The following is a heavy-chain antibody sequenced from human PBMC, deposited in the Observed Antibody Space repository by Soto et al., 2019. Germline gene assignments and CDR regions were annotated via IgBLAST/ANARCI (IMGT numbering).Heavy chain of an antibody. CDR3: AAVDYDSSDYRPPYYYYGMDV. J-gene: IGHJ6*02. CDR1: GFTFTSSA. D-gene: IGHD3-22*01. V-gene: IGHV1-58*01. Sequence: ASVKVSCKASGFTFTSSAVQWVRQARGQRLEWIGWIVVGSGNTNYAQKFQERVTITRDMSTSTAYMELSSLRSEDTAVYYCAAVDYDSSDYRPPYYYYGMDVWGQGTTVTVSS. CDR2: IVVGSGNT.